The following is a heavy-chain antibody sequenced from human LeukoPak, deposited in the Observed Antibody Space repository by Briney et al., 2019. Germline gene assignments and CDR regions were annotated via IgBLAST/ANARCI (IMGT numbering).Heavy chain of an antibody. CDR1: GGSISSGSYY. CDR3: ARLGGSYRLRRFDP. CDR2: IYTSGST. Sequence: SQTLSLTCTVSGGSISSGSYYWSWIRQPAGKGLEWIGRIYTSGSTNYNPSLKSRVTISVDTSKNQFSLKLSSVTAADTAVYYCARLGGSYRLRRFDPWGQGTLVTVSS. D-gene: IGHD1-26*01. V-gene: IGHV4-61*02. J-gene: IGHJ5*02.